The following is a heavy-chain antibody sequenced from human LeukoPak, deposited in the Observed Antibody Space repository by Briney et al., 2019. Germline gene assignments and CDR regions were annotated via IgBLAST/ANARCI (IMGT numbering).Heavy chain of an antibody. CDR1: GFTFDDYG. CDR3: ARCCPYCSSTSCYTYYYYYMDV. D-gene: IGHD2-2*02. J-gene: IGHJ6*03. Sequence: GGSLRLSCAASGFTFDDYGMSWVRQAPGKGLEWVSGINWNGGSTGYADSVKGRFTISRDNAKNSLYLQMNSLRAEDTALYYCARCCPYCSSTSCYTYYYYYMDVWGKGTTVTVSS. CDR2: INWNGGST. V-gene: IGHV3-20*04.